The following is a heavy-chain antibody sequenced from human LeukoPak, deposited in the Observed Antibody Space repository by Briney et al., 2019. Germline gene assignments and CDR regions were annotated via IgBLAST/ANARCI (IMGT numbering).Heavy chain of an antibody. CDR1: GFPFSTYN. Sequence: GGSLRLSCSASGFPFSTYNMNWVRQAPGKGLEWVSYISSSSDTIYYADSVKGRFTISRDNARYSLYLQMNSLRAEDTAVYYCARVSSSWSRISGHWGQGTLITVSS. CDR3: ARVSSSWSRISGH. V-gene: IGHV3-48*04. CDR2: ISSSSDTI. D-gene: IGHD6-6*01. J-gene: IGHJ4*02.